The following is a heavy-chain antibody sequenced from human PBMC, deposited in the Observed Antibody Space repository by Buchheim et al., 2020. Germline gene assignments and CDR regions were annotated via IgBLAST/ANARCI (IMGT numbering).Heavy chain of an antibody. V-gene: IGHV4-39*01. CDR3: ARHHHNGWNGH. CDR2: IYYSGNT. J-gene: IGHJ4*02. Sequence: QLRLQESGPGLVKPSQTLSLTCTVSGGPFSSDVYYWAWMRQPPGKGLEWIGSIYYSGNTYYNPTLKSRVTISLDTSKNQFSLKLSCVTAADTAVYYCARHHHNGWNGHWGRGT. D-gene: IGHD1-1*01. CDR1: GGPFSSDVYY.